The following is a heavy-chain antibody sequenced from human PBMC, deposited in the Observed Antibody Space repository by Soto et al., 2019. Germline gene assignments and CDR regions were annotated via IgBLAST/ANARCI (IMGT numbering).Heavy chain of an antibody. CDR2: IKSKTEGGTT. V-gene: IGHV3-15*01. CDR3: TTAPTVTDY. J-gene: IGHJ4*02. CDR1: GFTFTNAW. D-gene: IGHD4-17*01. Sequence: GGSLRLSCAASGFTFTNAWMSWVRQAPGKGLEWVGRIKSKTEGGTTDYAAPVKGRFTISRDDSKNTLYLQINSLKTEDTAVYYCTTAPTVTDYWGQGTLVTVSS.